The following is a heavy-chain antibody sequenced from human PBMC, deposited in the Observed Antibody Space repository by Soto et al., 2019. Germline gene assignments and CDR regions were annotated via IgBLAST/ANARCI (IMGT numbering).Heavy chain of an antibody. CDR1: GGSFSGYY. Sequence: SETLSLTCAVYGGSFSGYYWTWIRQPPGKGLEWIGEIYHSGSTTYNPSLKSRVTISVDTSKKQFSLKLRSVTAADTAVYYCARSAPQPAAISVASYIWGQGTMVTVSS. CDR2: IYHSGST. V-gene: IGHV4-34*01. CDR3: ARSAPQPAAISVASYI. J-gene: IGHJ3*02. D-gene: IGHD2-2*01.